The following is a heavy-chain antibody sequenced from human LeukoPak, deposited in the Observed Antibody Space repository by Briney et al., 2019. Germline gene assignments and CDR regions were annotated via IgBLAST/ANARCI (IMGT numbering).Heavy chain of an antibody. CDR1: GYSFTSYW. D-gene: IGHD5-12*01. Sequence: GESLKISCKGTGYSFTSYWIGWVRQMPGKGLEWMGIIYPGDSDTRYSPSFQGQVTISADKSISTAYLQWSSLKASDTAMYYCARLAVATIYWPSYNWFDPWGQGTLVTVSS. CDR2: IYPGDSDT. CDR3: ARLAVATIYWPSYNWFDP. J-gene: IGHJ5*02. V-gene: IGHV5-51*01.